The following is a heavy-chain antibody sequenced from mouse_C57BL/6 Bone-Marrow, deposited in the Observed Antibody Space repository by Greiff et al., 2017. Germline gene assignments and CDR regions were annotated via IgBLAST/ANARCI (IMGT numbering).Heavy chain of an antibody. CDR1: GYTFTSYG. J-gene: IGHJ1*03. CDR3: ARESASGSYGYFDV. CDR2: IYPRSGNT. V-gene: IGHV1-81*01. Sequence: VQGVESGAELARPGASVKLSCKASGYTFTSYGISWVKQRTGQGLEWIGEIYPRSGNTYYNEKFKGKATLTADKSSSTAYMELRSLTSEDSAVYFCARESASGSYGYFDVWGTGTTVTVSS. D-gene: IGHD3-1*01.